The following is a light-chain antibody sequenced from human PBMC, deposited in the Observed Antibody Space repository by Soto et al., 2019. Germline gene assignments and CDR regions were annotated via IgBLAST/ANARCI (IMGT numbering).Light chain of an antibody. CDR2: KAS. V-gene: IGKV1-5*03. Sequence: DIQMTQSPSTLSASVGDRVTITCRASQTISSWLAWYQQEPGKAPKLLIYKASSLERGVPSRCSGSGSGIEFTLTISSLHPDDLASYYRREYNLFGTYGQGTKVEIK. J-gene: IGKJ1*01. CDR1: QTISSW. CDR3: REYNLFGT.